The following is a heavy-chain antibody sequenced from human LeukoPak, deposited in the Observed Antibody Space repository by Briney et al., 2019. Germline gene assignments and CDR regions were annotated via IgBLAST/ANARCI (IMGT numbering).Heavy chain of an antibody. J-gene: IGHJ4*02. CDR1: GFTFSDHY. CDR2: IRNKANSYTT. Sequence: GGSLRLSCAASGFTFSDHYMDWVRQAPGKGLEWVGRIRNKANSYTTENAASVRGRFTITRDDSENSVYLQMNSLKSEDTAVYYCARDKSVAGPPSDYWGQGTLVTVSS. D-gene: IGHD6-19*01. V-gene: IGHV3-72*01. CDR3: ARDKSVAGPPSDY.